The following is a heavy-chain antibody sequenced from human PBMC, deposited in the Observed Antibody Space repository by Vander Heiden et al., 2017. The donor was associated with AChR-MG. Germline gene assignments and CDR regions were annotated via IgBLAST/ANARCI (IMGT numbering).Heavy chain of an antibody. V-gene: IGHV1-8*01. CDR2: MLPTSGTT. CDR1: GYTCTSYD. CDR3: ARGRGSTAWYYFDY. Sequence: QVLLVQSAAEVKKPGASVKVSCWPSGYTCTSYDVTWVRQATVRGLEWMGRMLPTSGTTAYAQKFQGRVTMTRTTSIGTAYMELRSLTSDDTAIYYCARGRGSTAWYYFDYWGQGTVVTVSS. D-gene: IGHD2-15*01. J-gene: IGHJ4*02.